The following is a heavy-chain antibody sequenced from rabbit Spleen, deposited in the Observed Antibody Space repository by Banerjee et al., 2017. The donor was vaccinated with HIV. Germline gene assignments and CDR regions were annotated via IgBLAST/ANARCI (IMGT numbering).Heavy chain of an antibody. D-gene: IGHD1-1*01. J-gene: IGHJ4*01. CDR1: GFSFSDRDV. CDR2: INVATGKP. V-gene: IGHV1S45*01. Sequence: QEQLVESGGGLVKPEGSLTLTCKASGFSFSDRDVMCWVRQAPGKGLEWIACINVATGKPVYATWAKDRFTISRTSSTTVTLRMTSLTAADTATYFCARDLVGVIGWNFYLWGQGTLVTVS. CDR3: ARDLVGVIGWNFYL.